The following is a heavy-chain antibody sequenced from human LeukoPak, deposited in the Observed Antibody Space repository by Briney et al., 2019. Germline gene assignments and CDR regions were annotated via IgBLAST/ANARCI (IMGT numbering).Heavy chain of an antibody. J-gene: IGHJ4*02. CDR1: GGSISSSSYY. CDR2: IYYSGST. V-gene: IGHV4-39*01. CDR3: ARTLLPARGFRPYYFDY. D-gene: IGHD2-15*01. Sequence: SETLSLTCTVSGGSISSSSYYWGWIRQPPGKGLEWIGSIYYSGSTYYNPSLKSRVTISVDTSKNQFSLKLSSVTAADTAVYYCARTLLPARGFRPYYFDYWGQGTLVTVSS.